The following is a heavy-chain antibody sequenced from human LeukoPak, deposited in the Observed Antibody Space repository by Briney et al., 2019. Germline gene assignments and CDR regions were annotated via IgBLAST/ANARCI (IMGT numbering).Heavy chain of an antibody. J-gene: IGHJ6*03. CDR3: SRLTHSYYSDTSGYYPYYNMDV. CDR2: ISYSGNT. D-gene: IGHD3-22*01. CDR1: AGSISSSDYY. Sequence: SETLSLTCTVSAGSISSSDYYWGWIRQSPGKGLEWIGRISYSGNTYYNPSLKSRVTISVDTSKNHFSLRLSSVTAADTAVYFCSRLTHSYYSDTSGYYPYYNMDVWGEGTTVTVSS. V-gene: IGHV4-39*02.